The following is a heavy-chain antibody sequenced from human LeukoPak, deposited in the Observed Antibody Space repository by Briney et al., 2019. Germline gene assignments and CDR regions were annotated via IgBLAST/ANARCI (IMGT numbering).Heavy chain of an antibody. CDR1: GGSISSSSYY. CDR2: IYYSGST. D-gene: IGHD2/OR15-2a*01. Sequence: SETLSLTCTVSGGSISSSSYYWGWIRQPPGKGLEWIGSIYYSGSTYYNPSLKSRVTISVDTSKNQFSLKLSSVTAADTAVYYCARGQGSMAYWGQGTLVTVSS. V-gene: IGHV4-39*07. CDR3: ARGQGSMAY. J-gene: IGHJ4*02.